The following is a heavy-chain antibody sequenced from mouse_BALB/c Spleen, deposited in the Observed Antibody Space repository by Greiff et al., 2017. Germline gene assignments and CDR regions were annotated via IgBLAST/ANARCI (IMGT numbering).Heavy chain of an antibody. CDR2: ISYSGST. J-gene: IGHJ4*01. Sequence: EVKLQESGPGLVKPSQSLSLSCTVTGYSITSYYAWYWIRQLPGNKLEWMGYISYSGSTSYNPSLKSRISITRDTSKNQFFLQLNSVTTEDTATYYCARFGYDVYYYAMDYWGQGTSVTVSS. V-gene: IGHV3-2*02. D-gene: IGHD2-2*01. CDR3: ARFGYDVYYYAMDY. CDR1: GYSITSYYA.